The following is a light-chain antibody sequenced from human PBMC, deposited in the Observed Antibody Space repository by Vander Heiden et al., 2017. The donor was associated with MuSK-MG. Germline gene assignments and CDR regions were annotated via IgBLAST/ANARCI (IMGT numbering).Light chain of an antibody. CDR3: SSSKSSRTPLWV. CDR1: SSDVGGYNY. CDR2: EGS. J-gene: IGLJ1*01. Sequence: QSALTQPASVSGSPGQSITISCTGTSSDVGGYNYVSWYQQHPGKAPKLMIYEGSNRPSGVSNRFSGSNSGNTDSLTIYGLQAEDEAEYYCSSSKSSRTPLWVFGTGTKLTVL. V-gene: IGLV2-14*01.